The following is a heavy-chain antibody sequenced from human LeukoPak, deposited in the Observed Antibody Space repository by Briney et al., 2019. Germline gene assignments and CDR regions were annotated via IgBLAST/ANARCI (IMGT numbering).Heavy chain of an antibody. V-gene: IGHV4-59*01. D-gene: IGHD4-17*01. CDR3: ARVFRGAVTSNCFDP. CDR2: ISDSGST. CDR1: GGSINGYY. J-gene: IGHJ5*02. Sequence: SETLSLTCTVPGGSINGYYWSWIRQPPGRGLEWIGYISDSGSTNYNPSLKSRVTMSVDLSNTEFSLRLNSVTAADTAVYYCARVFRGAVTSNCFDPWGQGTLVTVSS.